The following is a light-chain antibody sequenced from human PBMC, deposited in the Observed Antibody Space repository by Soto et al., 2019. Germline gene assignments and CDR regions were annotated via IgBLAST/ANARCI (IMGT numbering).Light chain of an antibody. CDR1: SGDVDPYNR. CDR2: EVS. J-gene: IGLJ3*02. V-gene: IGLV2-18*02. CDR3: SSFTSSNTWV. Sequence: QSVLTQPPSVSGSPGQSVTISCTGASGDVDPYNRVSWYQQPPGTAPKLMIYEVSYRPSGVPDRFSGSKSGNMASLTISGLQAEDEADYYCSSFTSSNTWVFGGGTKLTVL.